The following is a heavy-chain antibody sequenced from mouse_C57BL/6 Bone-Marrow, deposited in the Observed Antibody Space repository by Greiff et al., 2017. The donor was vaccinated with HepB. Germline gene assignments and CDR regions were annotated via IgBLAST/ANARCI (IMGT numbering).Heavy chain of an antibody. CDR2: INPDYGTT. D-gene: IGHD1-1*01. Sequence: EVQLQQSGPELVKPGASVKISCKASGYSFTDYNMNWVKQSNGKSLEWIGVINPDYGTTSYNHKFKGKATLTVDQSSSTAYMQLNSLTSEDSAFYYCASSCSYYYGSSYEWYFYVWGTGTTVTVSS. V-gene: IGHV1-39*01. CDR1: GYSFTDYN. CDR3: ASSCSYYYGSSYEWYFYV. J-gene: IGHJ1*03.